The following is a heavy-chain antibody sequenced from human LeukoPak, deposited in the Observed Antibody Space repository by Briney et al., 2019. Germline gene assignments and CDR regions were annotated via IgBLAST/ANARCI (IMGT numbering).Heavy chain of an antibody. Sequence: ASVKVSCKASGYTFTSYYMHWVRQAPGQGLEWMGIINPSGGSTSYAQKFQGRVTMTTDTSTSTAYMELSSLRSEDTAVYYCVIDGYKPSQGGYWGQGTLVTVSS. V-gene: IGHV1-46*01. CDR3: VIDGYKPSQGGY. CDR2: INPSGGST. CDR1: GYTFTSYY. J-gene: IGHJ4*02. D-gene: IGHD5-24*01.